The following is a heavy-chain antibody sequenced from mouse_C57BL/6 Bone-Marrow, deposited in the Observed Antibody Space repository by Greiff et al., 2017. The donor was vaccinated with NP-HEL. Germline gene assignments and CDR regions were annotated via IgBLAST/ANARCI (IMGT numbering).Heavy chain of an antibody. CDR3: ARGTVVADWYFDV. Sequence: VKLMESGAELVKPGASVKMSCKASGYTFTTYPIEWMKQNHGKSLEWIGNFHPYNDDTKYNEKFKGKATLTVEKSSSTVYLELSRLTSDDSAVYYCARGTVVADWYFDVWGTGTTVTVSS. J-gene: IGHJ1*03. V-gene: IGHV1-47*01. CDR2: FHPYNDDT. D-gene: IGHD1-1*01. CDR1: GYTFTTYP.